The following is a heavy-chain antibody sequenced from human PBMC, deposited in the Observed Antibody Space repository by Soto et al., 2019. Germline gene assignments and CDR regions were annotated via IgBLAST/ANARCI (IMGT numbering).Heavy chain of an antibody. Sequence: SETLSRTCSLSGDPISSYYCSWIRQPPGKGLGWIGYIYYSCSTNYNPSFKSRGTISVDTPKNQFSLKLTSVTADDKAVYYSARGVATIGPWGQGTLVTVSS. V-gene: IGHV4-59*01. CDR1: GDPISSYY. J-gene: IGHJ5*02. D-gene: IGHD5-12*01. CDR3: ARGVATIGP. CDR2: IYYSCST.